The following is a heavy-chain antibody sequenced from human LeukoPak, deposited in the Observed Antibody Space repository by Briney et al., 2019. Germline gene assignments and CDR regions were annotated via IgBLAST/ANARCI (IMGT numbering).Heavy chain of an antibody. V-gene: IGHV3-48*03. Sequence: GGSLRLSCAASGFTFSSYEMNWVRQAPGKGLEWVSYISSSGSTIYYADPVKGRFTISRDNAKNSLYLQMNSLRAEDTAVYYCARDYGDYGDYWGQGTLVTVSS. CDR2: ISSSGSTI. D-gene: IGHD4-17*01. J-gene: IGHJ4*02. CDR1: GFTFSSYE. CDR3: ARDYGDYGDY.